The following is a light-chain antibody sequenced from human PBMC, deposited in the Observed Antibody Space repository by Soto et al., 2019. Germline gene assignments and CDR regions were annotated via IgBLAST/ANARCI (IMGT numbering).Light chain of an antibody. CDR1: QNLGSS. CDR2: GGS. CDR3: QQYNSYSWT. Sequence: EVVMTQSPATLSASPGERVTLSCRASQNLGSSLAWYQQRPGQAPRLLLYGGSTRATGIPARFSGSGSGTEFTVTISSLQSEDLAVYYCQQYNSYSWTFGQGTNVEIK. V-gene: IGKV3-15*01. J-gene: IGKJ1*01.